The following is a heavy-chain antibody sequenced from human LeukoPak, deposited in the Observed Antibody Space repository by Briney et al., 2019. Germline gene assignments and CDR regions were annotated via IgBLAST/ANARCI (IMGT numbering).Heavy chain of an antibody. CDR2: IYSGGST. Sequence: GGSLRLSCTASGFTVSSNYMSWVRQAPGKGLEWVSVIYSGGSTYYADSVKGRFTISRDNSKNTLYLQMNSLRAEDTAVYYCARELVNWFDPWGQGTLVTVSS. V-gene: IGHV3-66*02. J-gene: IGHJ5*02. CDR3: ARELVNWFDP. D-gene: IGHD1-7*01. CDR1: GFTVSSNY.